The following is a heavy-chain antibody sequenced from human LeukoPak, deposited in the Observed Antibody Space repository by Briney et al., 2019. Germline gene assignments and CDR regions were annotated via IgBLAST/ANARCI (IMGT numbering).Heavy chain of an antibody. D-gene: IGHD5-12*01. CDR1: GYTFTGYY. J-gene: IGHJ4*02. V-gene: IGHV1-2*02. CDR2: INPNSRDT. CDR3: AKNPYEYYFDY. Sequence: ASVKVSCKASGYTFTGYYMHWVRQAPGQGLEWMGWINPNSRDTNYAQKFQGRVTMTRDTSIRTAYMELSGLRSDDTAVYYCAKNPYEYYFDYWGQGTLVTVSS.